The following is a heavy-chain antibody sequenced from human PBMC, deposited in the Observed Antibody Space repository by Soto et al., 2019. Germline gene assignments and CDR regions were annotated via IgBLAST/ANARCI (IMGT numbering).Heavy chain of an antibody. CDR1: GYSFTSYW. J-gene: IGHJ6*02. V-gene: IGHV5-51*01. CDR2: IYPGDSDT. D-gene: IGHD2-15*01. CDR3: ARQEEGCSGGSCYSGRFYYGMDV. Sequence: GESLKISCKGSGYSFTSYWIGWVRQMPGKGLEWMGIIYPGDSDTRYSPSFQGQVTISADKSISTAYLQWSSLKASDTAMYYCARQEEGCSGGSCYSGRFYYGMDVWGQGTTVTVSS.